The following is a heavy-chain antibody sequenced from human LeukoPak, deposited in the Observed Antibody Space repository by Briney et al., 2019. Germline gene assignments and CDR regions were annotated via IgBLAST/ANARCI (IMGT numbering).Heavy chain of an antibody. Sequence: RGESLKISCKGSGYSFTSYWIGWVRQMPGKGLEWMGIIYPGDSDTRYSPSFQGQVTISADKSISTAYLQWSSLKASDTAMYYCARQGPYCSGGSCYSFVRNWFDPWGQGTLVTVSS. CDR2: IYPGDSDT. J-gene: IGHJ5*02. CDR3: ARQGPYCSGGSCYSFVRNWFDP. CDR1: GYSFTSYW. V-gene: IGHV5-51*01. D-gene: IGHD2-15*01.